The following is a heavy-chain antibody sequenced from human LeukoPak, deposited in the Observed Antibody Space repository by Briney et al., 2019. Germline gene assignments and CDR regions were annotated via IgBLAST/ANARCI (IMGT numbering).Heavy chain of an antibody. CDR3: ARDGAGYCSSTSCYRDYYYYGMDV. Sequence: GGSLRLSCAASGFTFSSYAMHWVRQAPGKGLEYVSAISSNGGSTYYANSVKGRFTISRDNSKNTLYLQMGSLRAEDMAVYYCARDGAGYCSSTSCYRDYYYYGMDVWGQGTTVTVSS. CDR1: GFTFSSYA. CDR2: ISSNGGST. D-gene: IGHD2-2*02. V-gene: IGHV3-64*01. J-gene: IGHJ6*02.